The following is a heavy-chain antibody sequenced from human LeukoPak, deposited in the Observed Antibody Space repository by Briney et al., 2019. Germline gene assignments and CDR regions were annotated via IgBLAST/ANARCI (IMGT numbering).Heavy chain of an antibody. D-gene: IGHD5-24*01. V-gene: IGHV3-23*01. Sequence: GGSLRLSCAASGFTFTNYAMSWVRQAPGKGLEWVSGLSGTGDSTYYADSVKGRFTISRDNSENTVNLQMNSLRAEDTAVYYCAKDGREGNGYYYFDYWGQGALVTVSS. J-gene: IGHJ4*02. CDR3: AKDGREGNGYYYFDY. CDR2: LSGTGDST. CDR1: GFTFTNYA.